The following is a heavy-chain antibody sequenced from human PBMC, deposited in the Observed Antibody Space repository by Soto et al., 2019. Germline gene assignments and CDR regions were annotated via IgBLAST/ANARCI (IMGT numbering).Heavy chain of an antibody. Sequence: QVQLQESGPGLVKPSQTLSLTCTVSGGSISSGGYYWSWIRQHPGKGLEWIGYIYYSGSTYYNPSLKSRVTISVDTSKNQFSLKLSSVTAADTAVYYCARGTGIAAAVWPIPFDPWGQGTLVTVSS. CDR1: GGSISSGGYY. J-gene: IGHJ5*02. CDR3: ARGTGIAAAVWPIPFDP. V-gene: IGHV4-31*03. CDR2: IYYSGST. D-gene: IGHD6-13*01.